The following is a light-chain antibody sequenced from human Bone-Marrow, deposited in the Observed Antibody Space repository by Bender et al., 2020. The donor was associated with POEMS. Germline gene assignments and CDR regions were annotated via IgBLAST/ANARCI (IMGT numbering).Light chain of an antibody. J-gene: IGLJ3*02. CDR3: QAWDSSAVV. V-gene: IGLV3-1*01. CDR1: KLGEKY. CDR2: QDN. Sequence: SYELTQPPSVSVSPGHTASITCSGDKLGEKYASWYQQRPGQSPVMIIYQDNKRPSGIPERFSGSNSGNTATLTISGTQAVDVADYYCQAWDSSAVVFGGGTKLTVL.